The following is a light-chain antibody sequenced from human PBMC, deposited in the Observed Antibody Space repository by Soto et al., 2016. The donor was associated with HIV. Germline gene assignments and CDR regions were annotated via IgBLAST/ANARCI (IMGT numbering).Light chain of an antibody. Sequence: IQMTQSPSSLSASVGDRVTITCRASQDIADYLNWFQQKPGXAPEVLIYDVSKLEAGVPSRFSGSGSGDRISTLTISGLQPEDFATYFCLQDYSHPFTFGQGTRVETK. CDR3: LQDYSHPFT. CDR2: DVS. J-gene: IGKJ2*01. CDR1: QDIADY. V-gene: IGKV1-33*01.